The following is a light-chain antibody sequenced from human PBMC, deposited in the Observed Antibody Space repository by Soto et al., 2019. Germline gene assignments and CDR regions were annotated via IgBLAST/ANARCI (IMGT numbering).Light chain of an antibody. J-gene: IGKJ1*01. V-gene: IGKV1-39*01. Sequence: DIQMTQHPSSLSASVGDRVTITCRASQSISSWLAWYQQKPGKAPKLLIYAASTLQSGVPSRFSGSGSGTDFTLTISSLRPEDFATYYCQQSESTSWTFGQGTKVDI. CDR1: QSISSW. CDR2: AAS. CDR3: QQSESTSWT.